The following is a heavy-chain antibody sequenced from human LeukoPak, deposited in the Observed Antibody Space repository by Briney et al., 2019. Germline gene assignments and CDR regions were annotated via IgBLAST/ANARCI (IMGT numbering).Heavy chain of an antibody. J-gene: IGHJ6*02. CDR2: ISAYNGNT. CDR1: DYGFTSCG. D-gene: IGHD5-18*01. Sequence: GAAVNAPFKPSDYGFTSCGISGVLQALGQGLKRMGWISAYNGNTNYAQKLQGRVTMTTDTSTSTAYMELRSLRSDDTAVYYCARDEDGGYRFAYYYYGMDVWGQGTTVTVSS. CDR3: ARDEDGGYRFAYYYYGMDV. V-gene: IGHV1-18*01.